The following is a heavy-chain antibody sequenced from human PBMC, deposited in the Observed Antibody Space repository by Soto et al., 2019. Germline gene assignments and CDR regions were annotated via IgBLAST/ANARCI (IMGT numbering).Heavy chain of an antibody. D-gene: IGHD2-8*01. CDR3: ARGVEHLRGMDL. Sequence: QVQLVESGGGLVKPGGSLRLSCAASGFTFSDYYMSWIRQAPGKGLEWVSYISSSGSVIYYADSVKGQFTISRDNAKISLKMQMNTVRAEGAAVNYCARGVEHLRGMDLFSQGSTVTVSS. CDR2: ISSSGSVI. J-gene: IGHJ6*02. V-gene: IGHV3-11*01. CDR1: GFTFSDYY.